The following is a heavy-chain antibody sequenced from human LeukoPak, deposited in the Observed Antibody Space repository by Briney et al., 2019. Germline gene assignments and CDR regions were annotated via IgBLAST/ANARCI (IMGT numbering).Heavy chain of an antibody. Sequence: ASVKVSCKASGYTFTCYYMHWVRQAPGQGLEWMGWINPNSGGTNYAQKFQGRVTMTRDTSISTAYMELSRLRSDDTAVYYCARDSPLYQLPSGRFDPWGQGTLVTVSS. CDR1: GYTFTCYY. CDR3: ARDSPLYQLPSGRFDP. CDR2: INPNSGGT. J-gene: IGHJ5*02. V-gene: IGHV1-2*02. D-gene: IGHD2-2*01.